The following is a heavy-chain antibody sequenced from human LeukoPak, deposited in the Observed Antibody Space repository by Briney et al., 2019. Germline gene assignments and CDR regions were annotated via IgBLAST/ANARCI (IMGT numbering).Heavy chain of an antibody. CDR1: GYTSTGYY. CDR3: ARDYHNYYYMDV. CDR2: INPNSGGT. V-gene: IGHV1-2*02. Sequence: ASVKVSCKASGYTSTGYYMHWVRQAPGQGLEWMGWINPNSGGTNYAQKFQGRVTMTRDTSISTAYMELSRLRSDDTAVYYCARDYHNYYYMDVWGKGTTVTVSS. J-gene: IGHJ6*03.